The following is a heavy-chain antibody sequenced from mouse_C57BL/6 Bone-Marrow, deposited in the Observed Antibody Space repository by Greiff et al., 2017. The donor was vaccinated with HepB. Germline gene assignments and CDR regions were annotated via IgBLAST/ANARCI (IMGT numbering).Heavy chain of an antibody. CDR2: ILPGSGST. D-gene: IGHD1-1*01. V-gene: IGHV1-9*01. CDR1: GYTFTGYW. J-gene: IGHJ2*01. CDR3: ARSYYDSSYLPYYFYY. Sequence: VQLQQSGAELMKPGASVKLSCKATGYTFTGYWIEWVKQRPGNGLEWIGEILPGSGSTNYNEKFKGKATLTADTSSNTAYMQLSSLTTEDSAIYYCARSYYDSSYLPYYFYYWGQGTTLTVSS.